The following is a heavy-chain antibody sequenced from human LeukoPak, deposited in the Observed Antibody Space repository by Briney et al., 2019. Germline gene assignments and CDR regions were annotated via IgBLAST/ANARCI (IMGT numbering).Heavy chain of an antibody. CDR3: ARLAFFPGNHCSSTSCLDY. J-gene: IGHJ4*02. CDR1: GGSISSYY. CDR2: IYTSGST. D-gene: IGHD2-2*01. Sequence: SETLSLTCTVSGGSISSYYWSWIRQPAGKGLEWIGRIYTSGSTNYNPSLKSRVTMSVDTSKNQFSLKLSSVTAADTAVYYCARLAFFPGNHCSSTSCLDYWGQGTLVTVSS. V-gene: IGHV4-4*07.